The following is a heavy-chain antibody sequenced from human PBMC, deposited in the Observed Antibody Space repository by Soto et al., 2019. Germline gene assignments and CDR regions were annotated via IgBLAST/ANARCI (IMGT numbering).Heavy chain of an antibody. J-gene: IGHJ5*02. CDR3: AGGGNLAVGIPFNP. CDR1: GGTFNTYG. V-gene: IGHV1-69*06. Sequence: QVHLVQSGAEVKKPGSSVKVSCRASGGTFNTYGFNWVRQAPGQGLEWMGGIIPLFGTTTYAQNFQGRVTIPPDNAPTTAYREMSDMTYENPAVFFWAGGGNLAVGIPFNPGGEVPLITVS. D-gene: IGHD3-16*01. CDR2: IIPLFGTT.